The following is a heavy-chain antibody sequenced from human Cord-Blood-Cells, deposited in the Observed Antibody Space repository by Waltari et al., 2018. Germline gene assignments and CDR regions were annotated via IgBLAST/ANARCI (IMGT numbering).Heavy chain of an antibody. CDR1: GGSISSSSYY. CDR3: ARHRDIVVVPAAFDY. D-gene: IGHD2-2*01. CDR2: IYYSGST. Sequence: QLQLQESGPGLVKPSETLSLTCPVSGGSISSSSYYWGWLRQPPGKGLEWIGSIYYSGSTYYNPSLKSRVTISVDTSKNQFSLKLSSVTAADTAVYYCARHRDIVVVPAAFDYWGQGTLVTVSS. J-gene: IGHJ4*02. V-gene: IGHV4-39*01.